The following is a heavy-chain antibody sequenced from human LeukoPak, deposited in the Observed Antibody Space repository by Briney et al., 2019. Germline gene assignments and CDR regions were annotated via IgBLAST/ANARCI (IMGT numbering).Heavy chain of an antibody. CDR2: IYYSKNT. CDR3: VSPRGFSYGYFDY. Sequence: SEALSLTCTVSGGSISSSSAYWGWIRQPPGKGLEWIGSIYYSKNTYYNPSLKSRVTISADTSKNQFSLTLGSVSATDTAVYYCVSPRGFSYGYFDYWGQGTLVTVSS. V-gene: IGHV4-39*01. J-gene: IGHJ4*02. CDR1: GGSISSSSAY. D-gene: IGHD5-18*01.